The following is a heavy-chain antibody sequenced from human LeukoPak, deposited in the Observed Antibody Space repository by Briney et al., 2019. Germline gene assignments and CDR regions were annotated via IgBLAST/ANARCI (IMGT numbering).Heavy chain of an antibody. D-gene: IGHD2-2*01. CDR2: INHSGSN. CDR3: AIPGYCSSTSCYVYAFDI. J-gene: IGHJ3*02. Sequence: SETLSLTCAVYGVSFSGYYWSWLRQPPGKGLEWIGEINHSGSNNYNPSLKSRVTISVDTSKNQFSLKLSSVTAADTAVYYCAIPGYCSSTSCYVYAFDIWGQGTMVTVSS. CDR1: GVSFSGYY. V-gene: IGHV4-34*01.